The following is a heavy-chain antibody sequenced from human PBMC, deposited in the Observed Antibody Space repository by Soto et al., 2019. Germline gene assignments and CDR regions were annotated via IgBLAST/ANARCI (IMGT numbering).Heavy chain of an antibody. CDR2: IYSSGTT. J-gene: IGHJ6*03. CDR3: ARQASYDFWDGRFYYNSYMDV. V-gene: IGHV4-59*08. CDR1: SGSISGYY. Sequence: QVQLQESGPGLVKPSETLSLSCTVSSGSISGYYWSWIRQPPGKGLEWIGSIYSSGTTYYNPSLKGRVNMSVDTSKIQFSLNLSSVTAADTAVYYCARQASYDFWDGRFYYNSYMDVWGKGTPVTVSS. D-gene: IGHD3-3*01.